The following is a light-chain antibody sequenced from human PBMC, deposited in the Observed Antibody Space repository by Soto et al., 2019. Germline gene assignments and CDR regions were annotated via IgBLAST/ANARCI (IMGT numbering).Light chain of an antibody. CDR1: SSNIGSNT. Sequence: QSVLSQPPSASGTPGQRVTISCSGRSSNIGSNTVNWYQQLPGAVPKLLIFYNDRRPSGVPDRFSGSKSGTSASLAISGLQSEDEADYYCAAWDGSLSAMLFGGGTKLTVL. V-gene: IGLV1-44*01. J-gene: IGLJ3*02. CDR3: AAWDGSLSAML. CDR2: YND.